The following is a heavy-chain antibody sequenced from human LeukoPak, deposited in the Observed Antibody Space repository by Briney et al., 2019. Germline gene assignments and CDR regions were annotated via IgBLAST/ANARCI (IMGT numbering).Heavy chain of an antibody. CDR1: GYTLTELS. CDR2: FDPEDGET. CDR3: ATADVDTAMVLDY. D-gene: IGHD5-18*01. J-gene: IGHJ4*02. V-gene: IGHV1-24*01. Sequence: ASVKVSCKVSGYTLTELSMHWVRQAPGKGLEWVGGFDPEDGETIYAQKFQGRVTMTEDTSTDTAYMEPSSLRSEDTAVYYSATADVDTAMVLDYWGQGTLVTVSS.